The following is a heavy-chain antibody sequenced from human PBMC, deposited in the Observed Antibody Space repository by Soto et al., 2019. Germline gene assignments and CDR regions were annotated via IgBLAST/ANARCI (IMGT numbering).Heavy chain of an antibody. Sequence: VVSLRHSCTAAGFTCISYGMRWVRKAPGKGLEWVAVIWYDGSNKYYADSVKGRFTISRDNSKDTVYLQMNSLRAEDTAVYYCATDQLDIVATPYFDYRGKGTLVTGSS. D-gene: IGHD5-12*01. J-gene: IGHJ4*02. CDR1: GFTCISYG. CDR2: IWYDGSNK. V-gene: IGHV3-33*01. CDR3: ATDQLDIVATPYFDY.